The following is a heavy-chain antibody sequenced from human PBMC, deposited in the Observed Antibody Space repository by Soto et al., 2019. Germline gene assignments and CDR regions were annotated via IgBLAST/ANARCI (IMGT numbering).Heavy chain of an antibody. CDR1: GLPVSSNY. D-gene: IGHD3-3*01. J-gene: IGHJ6*02. V-gene: IGHV3-66*01. CDR2: IYSGGST. Sequence: GGSLRLSCAASGLPVSSNYMSWVRQAPGKGLEWVSVIYSGGSTYYADSVKGRFTISRDNSKNTLYLQMNSLRAEDTAVYYCAKDVLRFLEWLAFYGMDVWGQGTTVTVSS. CDR3: AKDVLRFLEWLAFYGMDV.